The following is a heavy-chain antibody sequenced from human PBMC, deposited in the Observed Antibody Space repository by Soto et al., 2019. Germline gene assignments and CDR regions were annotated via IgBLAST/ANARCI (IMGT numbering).Heavy chain of an antibody. CDR3: AHKGQLVGDWFDP. CDR2: IYWNGDK. Sequence: QITLKEAGPTLVKPTQTLTLTCTFSGFSLSTVGVGVGWIRQPPGKALQWLALIYWNGDKYYSHSMTNRLTITKDTSKNKVVLTMTDMDPVDAGTFFCAHKGQLVGDWFDPWGQGTLVTVSS. V-gene: IGHV2-5*01. CDR1: GFSLSTVGVG. D-gene: IGHD6-6*01. J-gene: IGHJ5*02.